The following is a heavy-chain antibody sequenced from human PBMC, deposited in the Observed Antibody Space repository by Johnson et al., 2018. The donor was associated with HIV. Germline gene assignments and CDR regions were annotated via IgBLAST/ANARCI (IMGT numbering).Heavy chain of an antibody. CDR1: GFTFSSYA. CDR2: ISYDGSNK. J-gene: IGHJ3*02. V-gene: IGHV3-30*04. D-gene: IGHD1-26*01. Sequence: QMLLVESGGGVVQPGRSLRLSCAASGFTFSSYAMHWVRQAPGKGLEWVAVISYDGSNKYYADSVKGRFTISRDNSKNTLYLQMNSLRAEDTAVYYCARDGGSTRGDAVDIWGQGTMVTVSS. CDR3: ARDGGSTRGDAVDI.